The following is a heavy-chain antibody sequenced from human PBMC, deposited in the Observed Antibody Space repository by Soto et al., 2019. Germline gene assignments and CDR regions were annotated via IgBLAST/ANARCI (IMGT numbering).Heavy chain of an antibody. CDR3: ARDPSIAARPLDAFDI. CDR1: GGTFSSYA. J-gene: IGHJ3*02. Sequence: GAPVKVSCKASGGTFSSYAISWVRQAPGQGLEWMGGIIPIFGTANYAQKFQGRVTITADESTSTAYMELSSLRSEDTAVYYCARDPSIAARPLDAFDIWGQGTMVTV. D-gene: IGHD6-6*01. CDR2: IIPIFGTA. V-gene: IGHV1-69*01.